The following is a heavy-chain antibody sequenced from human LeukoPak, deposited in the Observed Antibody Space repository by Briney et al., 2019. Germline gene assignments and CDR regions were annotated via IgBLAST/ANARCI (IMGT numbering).Heavy chain of an antibody. CDR3: AALMGAAHSVYFQH. CDR1: GGSISSYY. Sequence: PPETLSLTCTVSGGSISSYYWSWIRQPPGKGLEWIGYIYYSGSTNYNPSLKSRVTISVDTSKNQFSLKLSSVTAADTAVYYCAALMGAAHSVYFQHWGQGTLVTVSS. D-gene: IGHD2-8*01. V-gene: IGHV4-59*01. CDR2: IYYSGST. J-gene: IGHJ1*01.